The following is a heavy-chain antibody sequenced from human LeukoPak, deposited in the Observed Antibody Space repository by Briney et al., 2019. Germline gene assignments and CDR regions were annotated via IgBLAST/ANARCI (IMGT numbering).Heavy chain of an antibody. CDR1: GFTFSTFN. J-gene: IGHJ5*02. V-gene: IGHV3-21*01. D-gene: IGHD3-10*01. CDR3: ARSETWFGELIRFDWFDP. Sequence: PGGSLRLSCAASGFTFSTFNMNWVRKAPGKGLEWVSSIPLSSSYIYYADSVKGRFTISRDNAKNSLYLQMNSLRAEDTAVYYCARSETWFGELIRFDWFDPWGQGTLVTVSS. CDR2: IPLSSSYI.